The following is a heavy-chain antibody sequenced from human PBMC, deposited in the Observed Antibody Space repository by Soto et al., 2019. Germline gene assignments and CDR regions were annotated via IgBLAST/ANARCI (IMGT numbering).Heavy chain of an antibody. Sequence: QAQLVQSGAEVKKPGSSVKVSCKDSGGLFSSYAISGVRQAPVKGLEWMGGIIPVLGTPYYAQKVQGRITITADESTNTAYMELSSLRSEDTAMYYCARGDSPYVCASEFWGRGSLVTVSS. V-gene: IGHV1-69*01. CDR2: IIPVLGTP. D-gene: IGHD3-22*01. CDR1: GGLFSSYA. CDR3: ARGDSPYVCASEF. J-gene: IGHJ4*02.